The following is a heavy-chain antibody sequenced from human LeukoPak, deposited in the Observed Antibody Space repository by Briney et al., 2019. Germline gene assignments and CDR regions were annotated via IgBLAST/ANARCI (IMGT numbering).Heavy chain of an antibody. J-gene: IGHJ5*02. Sequence: PGESLKISCKGSGYTFSSYWIAWVRQMPGKGLEWLGIIYLGDSDTRYSPSFQGQVTISADKSTTTAYLQWSSLKASDTALYFCAASRATLIPGVSLGWFDPWGQGTLVTVSS. CDR1: GYTFSSYW. CDR2: IYLGDSDT. V-gene: IGHV5-51*01. CDR3: AASRATLIPGVSLGWFDP. D-gene: IGHD3-10*01.